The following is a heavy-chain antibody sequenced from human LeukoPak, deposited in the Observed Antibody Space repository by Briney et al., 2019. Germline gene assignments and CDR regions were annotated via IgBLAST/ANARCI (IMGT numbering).Heavy chain of an antibody. V-gene: IGHV4-30-4*01. J-gene: IGHJ4*02. Sequence: SQTLSLTCTVSGGSISSGNNHWSWIRQPPGKGLEWIGYILYSGRTYYNPSLKSRVTISIDTSKNQFSLKLTSVTAADTAVFYCARSRDYDSSGYPYYFDTWGQGTLVTVSS. CDR1: GGSISSGNNH. CDR2: ILYSGRT. CDR3: ARSRDYDSSGYPYYFDT. D-gene: IGHD3-22*01.